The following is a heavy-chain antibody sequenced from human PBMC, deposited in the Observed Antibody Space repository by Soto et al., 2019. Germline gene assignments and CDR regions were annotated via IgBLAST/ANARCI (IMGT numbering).Heavy chain of an antibody. J-gene: IGHJ3*01. CDR2: MLHSGTT. CDR3: ADSPGWYRHDL. V-gene: IGHV4-4*02. D-gene: IGHD2-15*01. Sequence: QVQLQESGPGLVKPSGTLSLTCAVSGDSISSPKWWTWVRQPPGKGLEWIGDMLHSGTTNYNPSLKSRVTRSVEKSKNQFSLNLYAVTAADAAVYYCADSPGWYRHDLWGPGTLVIVSS. CDR1: GDSISSPKW.